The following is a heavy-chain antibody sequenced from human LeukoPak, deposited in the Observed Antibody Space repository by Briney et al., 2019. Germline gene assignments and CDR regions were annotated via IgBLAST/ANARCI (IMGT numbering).Heavy chain of an antibody. Sequence: PSETLSLTCAVSGGSISSGGYSWSWIRQPPGKGLEWIGYIYHSGSTYYNPSLKSRVTISVDRSKNQFSLKLSSVTAADTAVYYCARGSKNSQYNWFDPWGQGTLVTASS. D-gene: IGHD2/OR15-2a*01. CDR3: ARGSKNSQYNWFDP. CDR2: IYHSGST. J-gene: IGHJ5*02. V-gene: IGHV4-30-2*01. CDR1: GGSISSGGYS.